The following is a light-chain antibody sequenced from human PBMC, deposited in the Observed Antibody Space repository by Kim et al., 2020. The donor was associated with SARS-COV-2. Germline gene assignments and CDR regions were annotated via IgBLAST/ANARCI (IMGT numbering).Light chain of an antibody. J-gene: IGLJ3*02. Sequence: QRVTISCTGSRSNFGAGYDVHWYQQLPGIAPKLLVLGNTNRPSGVPDRFSGSKSGTSASLAITGLQAEDDADYYCQSYDRSLGGWVFGGGTQLTVL. CDR2: GNT. V-gene: IGLV1-40*01. CDR3: QSYDRSLGGWV. CDR1: RSNFGAGYD.